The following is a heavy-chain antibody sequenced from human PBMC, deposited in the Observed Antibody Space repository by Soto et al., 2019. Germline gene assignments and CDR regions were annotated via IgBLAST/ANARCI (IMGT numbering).Heavy chain of an antibody. D-gene: IGHD3-3*01. Sequence: GGSLRLSCVGSGLTFRSYVMHWVRQAPGKGLEWVAVISYDGSNKYYADSVKGRFTISRDNSENTLFLDMNSLRREDTAVYYCAKVSGGADYDLWNRSYFDYWGQGALVTVSS. CDR2: ISYDGSNK. CDR1: GLTFRSYV. J-gene: IGHJ4*02. V-gene: IGHV3-30*18. CDR3: AKVSGGADYDLWNRSYFDY.